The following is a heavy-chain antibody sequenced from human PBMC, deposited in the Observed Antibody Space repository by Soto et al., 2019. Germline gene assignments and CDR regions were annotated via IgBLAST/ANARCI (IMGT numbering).Heavy chain of an antibody. J-gene: IGHJ6*02. V-gene: IGHV3-53*02. CDR2: TYTGGST. CDR3: ARDPPITSDYAMDV. Sequence: EVQLVETGGDLIQSGGSLRLSCAASGFAVSSSYMMWVRQAPGKGLEGVSITYTGGSTHYADSVKGRFTVSRDDSSNTLYLQMNGLGAEDTAVYYCARDPPITSDYAMDVWGQGTTVIVSS. D-gene: IGHD1-20*01. CDR1: GFAVSSSY.